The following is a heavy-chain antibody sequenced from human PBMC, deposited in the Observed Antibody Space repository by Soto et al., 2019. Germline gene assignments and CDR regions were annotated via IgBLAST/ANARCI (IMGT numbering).Heavy chain of an antibody. CDR2: IIPVFGTP. CDR1: GYIFKNYA. Sequence: QVQLVQSGAEVKETGSSVKVSCKSSGYIFKNYAVTWLRQAPGQGLEWMGGIIPVFGTPDYSQKFRGRVTITAEESTSTVYMELRSLTSEDTAVYYCARHLYDYVWGSYRHWGQGTLVTVSS. V-gene: IGHV1-69*01. D-gene: IGHD3-16*02. CDR3: ARHLYDYVWGSYRH. J-gene: IGHJ4*02.